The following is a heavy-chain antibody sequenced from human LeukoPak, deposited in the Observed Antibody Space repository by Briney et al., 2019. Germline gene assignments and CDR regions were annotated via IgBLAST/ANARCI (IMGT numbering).Heavy chain of an antibody. CDR3: ARGYSSGWYLEY. CDR1: GFTFEDYG. V-gene: IGHV3-20*04. Sequence: PGGSLRLSCAASGFTFEDYGMSWVRQGPGKGLEWVSGINWNGGRTGYADSVKGRFTISRDNAKNSLYLQMNSLRAEDTALYYCARGYSSGWYLEYWGQGTLVTVSS. CDR2: INWNGGRT. D-gene: IGHD6-19*01. J-gene: IGHJ4*02.